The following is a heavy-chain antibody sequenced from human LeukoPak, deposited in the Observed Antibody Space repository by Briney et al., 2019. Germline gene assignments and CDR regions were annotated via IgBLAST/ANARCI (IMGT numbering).Heavy chain of an antibody. Sequence: SETLSLTCTVSGGSISSYYWCWIRQPAGKGLEWIGRIYTSGSTNYNPSLKSRVTMSVDTSKNQFSLKLSSVTAADTAVYYCARDTGAAAGPYNWFDPWGQGTLVTVSS. CDR3: ARDTGAAAGPYNWFDP. D-gene: IGHD6-13*01. CDR2: IYTSGST. J-gene: IGHJ5*02. V-gene: IGHV4-4*07. CDR1: GGSISSYY.